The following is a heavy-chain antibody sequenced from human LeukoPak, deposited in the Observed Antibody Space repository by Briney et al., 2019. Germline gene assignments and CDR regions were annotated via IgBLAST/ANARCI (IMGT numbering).Heavy chain of an antibody. CDR2: IYSGGST. V-gene: IGHV3-53*01. Sequence: PGGSLRLSCAASGFTVSSNYMSWVRQAPGKGLEWVSVIYSGGSTYYANSVKGRFPISRDNSKNMLFLQMNSLRAEGTAVYFCASSASLVCLDYWGQGTLVTVSS. J-gene: IGHJ4*02. CDR3: ASSASLVCLDY. CDR1: GFTVSSNY. D-gene: IGHD2-2*01.